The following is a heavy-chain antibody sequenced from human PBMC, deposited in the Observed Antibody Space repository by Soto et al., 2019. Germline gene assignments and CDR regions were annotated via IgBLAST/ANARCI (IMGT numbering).Heavy chain of an antibody. Sequence: SETLSLTCAVYGGSFSGYYWSWIRQPPGKGLEWIGEINHSGSTNYNPSLKSRDTISVDTSKNQFSLKLSSVTAADTAVYYCASSRGYYGSGIYLYFAYWGQGTLVPVSS. J-gene: IGHJ4*02. CDR1: GGSFSGYY. D-gene: IGHD3-10*01. CDR2: INHSGST. CDR3: ASSRGYYGSGIYLYFAY. V-gene: IGHV4-34*01.